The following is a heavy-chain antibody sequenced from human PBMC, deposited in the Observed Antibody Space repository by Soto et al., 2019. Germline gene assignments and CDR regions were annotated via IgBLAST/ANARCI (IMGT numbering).Heavy chain of an antibody. CDR1: GDSISNGYYT. V-gene: IGHV4-30-4*01. CDR2: IYNSVNT. D-gene: IGHD3-10*01. J-gene: IGHJ4*02. CDR3: ARGPSGDKVDY. Sequence: QVQLQESGPGLVEPSQTLSLTCTVSGDSISNGYYTWSWIRQPPGKDLEWIGHIYNSVNTCSNPSLKSRVTISADTSKNQFSLKLSSVTAADTAVYYCARGPSGDKVDYWGQGTLVTVSS.